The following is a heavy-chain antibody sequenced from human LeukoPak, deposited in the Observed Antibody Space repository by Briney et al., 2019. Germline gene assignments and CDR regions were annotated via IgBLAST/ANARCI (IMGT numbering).Heavy chain of an antibody. Sequence: PSETLSLTCTVSGGSISGFYWSWIRQPPGKGLEWIGYIYYSGTTNYNPSLKSRVTISVDMSKNQFSLKLRSVTAADTAVYYCAREGYGGNSIDYWGQGTLVTVSS. CDR1: GGSISGFY. CDR3: AREGYGGNSIDY. CDR2: IYYSGTT. V-gene: IGHV4-59*01. J-gene: IGHJ4*02. D-gene: IGHD4-23*01.